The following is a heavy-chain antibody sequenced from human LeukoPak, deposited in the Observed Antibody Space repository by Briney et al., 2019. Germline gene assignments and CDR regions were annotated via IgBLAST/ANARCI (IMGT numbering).Heavy chain of an antibody. V-gene: IGHV4-30-2*01. CDR3: ARGSITAGHDY. Sequence: PSQSLSLSPTVSRVSIRGGGYYWGWVWPPPGKGREWNGYIYRSGSTYYTPTRKSRVTISVDRSKNPFSLKPGSVTAADTAVYFCARGSITAGHDYWGQGILVTVSS. CDR2: IYRSGST. J-gene: IGHJ4*02. D-gene: IGHD5-12*01. CDR1: RVSIRGGGYY.